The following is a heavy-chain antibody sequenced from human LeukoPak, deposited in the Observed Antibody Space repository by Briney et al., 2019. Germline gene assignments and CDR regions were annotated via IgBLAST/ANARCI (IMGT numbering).Heavy chain of an antibody. V-gene: IGHV4-34*01. CDR2: INHSGST. CDR3: ARVWGLTGRIFDY. J-gene: IGHJ4*02. CDR1: GGSYSGYY. D-gene: IGHD1-20*01. Sequence: SETLSLTCAVYGGSYSGYYCSWIRQPPGKGREGIGEINHSGSTNYNPSLKSRVTISVDTSKNQFSLKLSSVTAADTAVYYCARVWGLTGRIFDYWGQGTLVTVSS.